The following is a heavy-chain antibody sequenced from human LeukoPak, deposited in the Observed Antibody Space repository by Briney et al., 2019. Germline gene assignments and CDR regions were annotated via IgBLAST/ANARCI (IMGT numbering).Heavy chain of an antibody. CDR1: GFTFNNFW. D-gene: IGHD1-26*01. Sequence: TGGSLRLSCAASGFTFNNFWMHWVRQAPGKGLEWVSVIYSGGSTYYADSVKGRFTISRHNSKNTLYLQMNSLRAEDTAVYYCARPSGSYNDAFDIWGQGTMVTVSS. V-gene: IGHV3-53*04. CDR2: IYSGGST. J-gene: IGHJ3*02. CDR3: ARPSGSYNDAFDI.